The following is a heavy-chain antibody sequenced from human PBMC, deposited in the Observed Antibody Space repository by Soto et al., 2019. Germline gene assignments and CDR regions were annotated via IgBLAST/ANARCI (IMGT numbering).Heavy chain of an antibody. CDR3: ARDLYSSSIQVYGVVDV. Sequence: GASVKVSCKASGGTFSSYAISWVRQAPGQGLEWMGGIIPIFGTANYAQKFQGRVTITADKSTSTAYMELSSLRSEDTAVYYCARDLYSSSIQVYGVVDVWGQGTTVTVSS. CDR1: GGTFSSYA. CDR2: IIPIFGTA. V-gene: IGHV1-69*06. J-gene: IGHJ6*02. D-gene: IGHD6-6*01.